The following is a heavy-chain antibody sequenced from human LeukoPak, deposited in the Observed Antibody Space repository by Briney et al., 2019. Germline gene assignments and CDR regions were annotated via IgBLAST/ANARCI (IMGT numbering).Heavy chain of an antibody. Sequence: SETLSLTCTVSGGSISSGSYYWSWIRQPAGKGLEWIGRIYTSGSTNYNPSLKSRVTISVDTSKNQFSLKLSSVTAADTAVYYSARAGGYASPIGIWGQGTMVTVSS. CDR3: ARAGGYASPIGI. J-gene: IGHJ3*02. CDR1: GGSISSGSYY. V-gene: IGHV4-61*02. D-gene: IGHD5-12*01. CDR2: IYTSGST.